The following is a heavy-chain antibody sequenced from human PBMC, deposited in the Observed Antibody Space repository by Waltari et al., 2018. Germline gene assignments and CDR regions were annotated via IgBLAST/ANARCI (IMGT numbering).Heavy chain of an antibody. CDR2: ITNNNGKT. CDR1: GFPVHSRA. J-gene: IGHJ4*02. CDR3: AKDHPSSGWPTFEY. Sequence: EVQLVESGGGLVQPGGSLRLTCLVSGFPVHSRAMNWVRQAPGKGLEWVSAITNNNGKTYYAYSVKDRFSISRDSSKNEVYLQMDSLRADDTAIYYCAKDHPSSGWPTFEYWGRGVMVTVSS. V-gene: IGHV3-23*04. D-gene: IGHD6-25*01.